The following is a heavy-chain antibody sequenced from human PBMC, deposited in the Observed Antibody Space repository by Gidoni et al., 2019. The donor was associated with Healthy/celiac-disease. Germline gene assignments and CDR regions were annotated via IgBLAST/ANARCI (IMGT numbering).Heavy chain of an antibody. CDR3: ARRGYCSGGSCYPLDY. V-gene: IGHV1-69*06. D-gene: IGHD2-15*01. CDR2: IIPIFGTA. Sequence: QVQLVQSGAEVKKPGSSVKVSCKASGGTFSSYAISWVTQAPGQGLEWMGGIIPIFGTANYAQKFQGRVTITADKSTSTAYMELSSLRSEDTAVYYCARRGYCSGGSCYPLDYWGQGTLVTVSS. CDR1: GGTFSSYA. J-gene: IGHJ4*02.